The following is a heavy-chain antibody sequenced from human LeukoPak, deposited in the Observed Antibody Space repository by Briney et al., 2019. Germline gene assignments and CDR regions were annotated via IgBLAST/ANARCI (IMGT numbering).Heavy chain of an antibody. J-gene: IGHJ4*02. CDR3: ARGRNNWNYEGFDY. Sequence: GGSLRLSRAASGFTFSSYSMNWVRQAPGKGLEWVSSISSSSSYIYYADSVKGRFTISSDNAKNSLYLQMNSLRTEDTAVYYCARGRNNWNYEGFDYWGQGTLVTVSS. V-gene: IGHV3-21*01. CDR1: GFTFSSYS. D-gene: IGHD1-7*01. CDR2: ISSSSSYI.